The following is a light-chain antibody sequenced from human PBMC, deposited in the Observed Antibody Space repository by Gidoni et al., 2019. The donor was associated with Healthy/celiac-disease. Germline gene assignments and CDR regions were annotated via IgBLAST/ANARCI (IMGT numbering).Light chain of an antibody. CDR1: QSVLYSSNNKNY. J-gene: IGKJ1*01. CDR2: WAS. CDR3: QQXXXTPXXT. Sequence: IVMTQSPDSLAVSLGERATINCKSSQSVLYSSNNKNYLAWYQQKPGQPPKLLIYWASTRESGXXXRFXXXGSXXDFTXTISXXXAXXXAVXXXQQXXXTPXXTFXXGTKVEIK. V-gene: IGKV4-1*01.